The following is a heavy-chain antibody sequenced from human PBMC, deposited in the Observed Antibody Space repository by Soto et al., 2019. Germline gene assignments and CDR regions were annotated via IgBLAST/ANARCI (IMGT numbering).Heavy chain of an antibody. CDR3: ARVGLLMRVVHAFDI. J-gene: IGHJ3*02. CDR2: IYHSGST. D-gene: IGHD2-21*02. Sequence: QVQLQESGPGLVKPSGTLSLTCAVSGGSISSSNWWIWVRQPPGKGLEGIGEIYHSGSTNYNPSLKSRVTISVDKSKNQFSLKLSSVTAVDTDVYYCARVGLLMRVVHAFDIWGQGTMVTVSS. CDR1: GGSISSSNW. V-gene: IGHV4-4*02.